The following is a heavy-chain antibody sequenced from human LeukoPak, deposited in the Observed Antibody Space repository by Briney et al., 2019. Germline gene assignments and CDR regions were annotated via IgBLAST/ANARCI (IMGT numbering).Heavy chain of an antibody. D-gene: IGHD6-13*01. CDR3: ATEQQVGTFDF. V-gene: IGHV3-53*01. J-gene: IGHJ3*01. CDR1: GFTVSSNY. Sequence: PGGSLRLSCAASGFTVSSNYMSWVRQAPGKGLEWVSVIYSGGSTYYADSMKGRFTISRDNSKNTLYLQMNSLRAEDTAVYYCATEQQVGTFDFWGQGTMVTVPS. CDR2: IYSGGST.